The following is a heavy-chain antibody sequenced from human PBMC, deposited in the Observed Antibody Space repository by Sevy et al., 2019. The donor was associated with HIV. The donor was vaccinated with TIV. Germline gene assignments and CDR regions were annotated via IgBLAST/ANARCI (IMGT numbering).Heavy chain of an antibody. J-gene: IGHJ4*02. V-gene: IGHV3-73*01. D-gene: IGHD6-19*01. Sequence: GGSLRLSCAASGFTFSTYSMNWVRQASGKGLEWVGRIRSKANSYATAYAASVKGRFTISRDDSKNTAYLQMNSLKTEDTAVYYCTAMTSSGCDYWGQGTLVTVSS. CDR2: IRSKANSYAT. CDR3: TAMTSSGCDY. CDR1: GFTFSTYS.